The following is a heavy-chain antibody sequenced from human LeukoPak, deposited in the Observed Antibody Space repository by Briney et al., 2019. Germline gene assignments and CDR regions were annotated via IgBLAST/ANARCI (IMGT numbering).Heavy chain of an antibody. CDR1: GFTFSSYA. V-gene: IGHV3-64*01. Sequence: GGSLRLPCAASGFTFSSYAMHWVRQAPGKGLEYVSAISSNGGSTYYANSVKGRFTISRDNSKNTLYLQMGSLRAEDMAVYYCARESNWGHFDYWGQGTLVTVSS. CDR3: ARESNWGHFDY. J-gene: IGHJ4*02. D-gene: IGHD7-27*01. CDR2: ISSNGGST.